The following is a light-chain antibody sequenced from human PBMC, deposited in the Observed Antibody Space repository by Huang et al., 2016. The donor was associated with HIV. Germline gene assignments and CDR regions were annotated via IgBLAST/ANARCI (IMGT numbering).Light chain of an antibody. Sequence: IQLTQSPSSLSASIGDRVTITCRASQGISTSLAWYQQKPGKAPNLLIFDASSLRSGVPSMFSGSRSGTVCTLSISSLHPEDFATYFCQQLRSYPLTFGGGTKVEIK. CDR1: QGISTS. CDR2: DAS. V-gene: IGKV1-9*01. J-gene: IGKJ4*01. CDR3: QQLRSYPLT.